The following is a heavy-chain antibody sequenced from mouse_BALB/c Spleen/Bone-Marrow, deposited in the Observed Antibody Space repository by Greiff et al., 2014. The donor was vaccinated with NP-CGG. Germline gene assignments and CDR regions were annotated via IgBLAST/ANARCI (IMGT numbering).Heavy chain of an antibody. D-gene: IGHD2-1*01. V-gene: IGHV5-4*02. Sequence: VESGGGLVKPGGSLKLSCAASGFTFSDYYMYWVRQTPEKRLEWVATISDGGSYTYYPDSVKGRFTISRDNAKNNLYLQMSSLKSEDTAMYYCARGGNYGAMDYWGQGTSVTVSS. J-gene: IGHJ4*01. CDR2: ISDGGSYT. CDR1: GFTFSDYY. CDR3: ARGGNYGAMDY.